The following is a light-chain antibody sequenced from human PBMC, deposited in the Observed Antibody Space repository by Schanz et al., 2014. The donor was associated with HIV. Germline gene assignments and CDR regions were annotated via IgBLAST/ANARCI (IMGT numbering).Light chain of an antibody. J-gene: IGLJ1*01. CDR3: SSLSTSGAPL. CDR2: GVF. CDR1: SNDVGKYGF. V-gene: IGLV2-14*02. Sequence: QSALTQPAFVSGSPGQAITISCTGGSNDVGKYGFVSWFQHHPDKAPKLVVYGVFDRPSGVSNRFSGSKSGNTASLTIYDLQREDEADYYCSSLSTSGAPLFGTGTKVTVL.